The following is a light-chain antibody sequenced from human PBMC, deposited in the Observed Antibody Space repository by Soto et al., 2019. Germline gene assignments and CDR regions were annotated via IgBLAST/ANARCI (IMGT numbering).Light chain of an antibody. CDR3: QQYNNWPPGT. Sequence: ETAMTQSPVTLSLSPGERATLSCRASQTVGDNVAWYRQKPGQPPSLLIYGASTRAPGVPTRFSGSGSGTDFILTISSLQSEDFGFYYCQQYNNWPPGTFGQGTRVEI. J-gene: IGKJ1*01. CDR2: GAS. CDR1: QTVGDN. V-gene: IGKV3-15*01.